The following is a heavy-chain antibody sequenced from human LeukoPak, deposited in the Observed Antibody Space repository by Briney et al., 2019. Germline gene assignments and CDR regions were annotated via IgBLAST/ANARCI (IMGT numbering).Heavy chain of an antibody. D-gene: IGHD3-16*01. J-gene: IGHJ4*02. CDR1: GLTFSSYG. CDR3: ARGGGLDY. CDR2: IWYDGSDK. Sequence: GGSLRLSCAASGLTFSSYGMHWVRQAPGKGLEWVAVIWYDGSDKYYADSVKGRFTISRDNSNNTLYLQMHSLRADDTAVYYCARGGGLDYWGQGTLVTVSS. V-gene: IGHV3-33*01.